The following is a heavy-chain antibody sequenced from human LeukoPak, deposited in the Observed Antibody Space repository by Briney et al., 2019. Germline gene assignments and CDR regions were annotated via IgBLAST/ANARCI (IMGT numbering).Heavy chain of an antibody. CDR2: IYTSGST. Sequence: SETLSLTCTVSGGSISSGSYYWSWIRQPAGKGLEWIGRIYTSGSTNYNPSLKSRVTISVDTSKNQFSLKLSSVTAADTAVYYCARTSSGYYYGHFDYWGQGTLVTVSS. D-gene: IGHD3-22*01. CDR3: ARTSSGYYYGHFDY. CDR1: GGSISSGSYY. V-gene: IGHV4-61*02. J-gene: IGHJ4*02.